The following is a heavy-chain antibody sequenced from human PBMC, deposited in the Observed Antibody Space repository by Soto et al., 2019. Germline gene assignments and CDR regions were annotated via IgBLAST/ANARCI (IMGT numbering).Heavy chain of an antibody. CDR2: VYYSGST. J-gene: IGHJ3*02. Sequence: SETLSLTCTVSGGSISGYYWSWIRQSPGKGLEWIGNVYYSGSTNYSPSLNNRVTISVDTSKKQFSLNLTSVTAADSAVYYCARPSGSCSSTSCKGGDAFDIWGQGTMVTVSS. CDR1: GGSISGYY. V-gene: IGHV4-59*01. CDR3: ARPSGSCSSTSCKGGDAFDI. D-gene: IGHD2-2*01.